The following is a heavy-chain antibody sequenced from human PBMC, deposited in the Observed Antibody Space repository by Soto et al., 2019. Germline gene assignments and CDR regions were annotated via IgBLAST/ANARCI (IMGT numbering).Heavy chain of an antibody. Sequence: SETLSLTCTVSGGSISSSSYYWGWIRQPPGKGLEWIGSIYYSGSTYYNPSLKSRVTISVDTSKNQFSLKLSSVTAADTAVYYCASRQGRALYYFDYWGQGTLVTVSS. CDR2: IYYSGST. D-gene: IGHD2-15*01. V-gene: IGHV4-39*01. CDR1: GGSISSSSYY. CDR3: ASRQGRALYYFDY. J-gene: IGHJ4*02.